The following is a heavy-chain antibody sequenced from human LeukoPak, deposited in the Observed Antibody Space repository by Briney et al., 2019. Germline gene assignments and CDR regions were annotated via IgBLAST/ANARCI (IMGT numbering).Heavy chain of an antibody. V-gene: IGHV1-8*01. J-gene: IGHJ6*02. CDR2: MNPNSGNT. D-gene: IGHD5-18*01. CDR3: ARGARGYSYGYYLYYYYYYGMNV. Sequence: ASVKVSCKASGYTFTSYDINWVRQATGQGLEWMGWMNPNSGNTSYAQKFQGRVNMTRNTSISTAYMELSSLRSEDAAVYYCARGARGYSYGYYLYYYYYYGMNVWGQGTTVTVSS. CDR1: GYTFTSYD.